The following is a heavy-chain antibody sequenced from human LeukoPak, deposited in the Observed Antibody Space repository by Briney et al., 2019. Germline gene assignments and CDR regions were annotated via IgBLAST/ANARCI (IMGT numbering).Heavy chain of an antibody. J-gene: IGHJ6*03. CDR1: GGSISSSSYY. CDR2: IYYSGST. Sequence: PSETLSLTCTVSGGSISSSSYYWGWIRQPPGKGLEWIGSIYYSGSTYYNPSLKSRVTISVDTSKNQFSLKLSSVTAADTAVYYCARHENSNQRIMYYYYYMDVWGKGTTVTVSS. CDR3: ARHENSNQRIMYYYYYMDV. D-gene: IGHD4-11*01. V-gene: IGHV4-39*01.